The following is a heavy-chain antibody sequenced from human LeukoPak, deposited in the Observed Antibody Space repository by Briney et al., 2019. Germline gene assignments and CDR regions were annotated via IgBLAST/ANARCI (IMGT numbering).Heavy chain of an antibody. J-gene: IGHJ5*02. D-gene: IGHD6-13*01. V-gene: IGHV5-51*01. Sequence: GESLKISCKGSGYSFTSYWIGWVRQMPGKGLEWMGIIYPGDSDTRYSPSFQGQVTISADKSISTAYLQWSSLKASDTAMYYCPRPPDGRSWYPPNWFDPWGQGTLVTVSS. CDR1: GYSFTSYW. CDR3: PRPPDGRSWYPPNWFDP. CDR2: IYPGDSDT.